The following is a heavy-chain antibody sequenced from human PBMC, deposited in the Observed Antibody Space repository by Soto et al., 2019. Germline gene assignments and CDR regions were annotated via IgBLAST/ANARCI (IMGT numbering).Heavy chain of an antibody. CDR1: GGTFSSYT. CDR3: ARDRCSGGSCYRYDAFDI. J-gene: IGHJ3*02. V-gene: IGHV1-69*04. Sequence: SVKVSCKASGGTFSSYTISWVRQAPGQGLEWMGRIIPILGIANYAQKFQGRVTITADKSTSTAYMELSSLRSEDTAVYYCARDRCSGGSCYRYDAFDIWGQGTMVTVSS. D-gene: IGHD2-15*01. CDR2: IIPILGIA.